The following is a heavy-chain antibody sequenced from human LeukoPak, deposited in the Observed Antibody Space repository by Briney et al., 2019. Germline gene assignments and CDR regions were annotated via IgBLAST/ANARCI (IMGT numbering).Heavy chain of an antibody. Sequence: ASVKVSCKASGYTFTGYYMHWVRQAPGQGLEWMGWINPNSGGTNYAQKFQGRVTMTRDTSISTAYMELSRLRSDDTAVYYGARWRTAAAGDYFDYWGQGTLVTVSS. CDR1: GYTFTGYY. J-gene: IGHJ4*02. D-gene: IGHD6-13*01. CDR2: INPNSGGT. CDR3: ARWRTAAAGDYFDY. V-gene: IGHV1-2*02.